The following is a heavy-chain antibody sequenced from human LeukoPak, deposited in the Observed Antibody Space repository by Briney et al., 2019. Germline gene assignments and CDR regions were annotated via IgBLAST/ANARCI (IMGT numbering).Heavy chain of an antibody. CDR1: GGSISSGGYY. J-gene: IGHJ4*02. V-gene: IGHV4-31*03. Sequence: PSETLSLTSTVSGGSISSGGYYWRWIRQHPRKGLEWIGYIYYSGSTYYNPSLKSRVTISVDTSKNQFSLKLSSVTAADTAVYYCARLRSSPHFDYWGQGTLVTVSS. D-gene: IGHD6-13*01. CDR2: IYYSGST. CDR3: ARLRSSPHFDY.